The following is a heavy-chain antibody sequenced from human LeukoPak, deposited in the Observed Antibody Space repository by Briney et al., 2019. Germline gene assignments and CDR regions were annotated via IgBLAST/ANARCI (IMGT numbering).Heavy chain of an antibody. D-gene: IGHD6-13*01. V-gene: IGHV4-39*07. CDR1: GGSISSSSYY. J-gene: IGHJ4*02. CDR2: IYYSGST. CDR3: ASSHLYSSSWYSRYFDY. Sequence: PSETLSLTCTVSGGSISSSSYYWGWIRQPPGKGLEWIGSIYYSGSTYYNPSLKSRVTISVDTSKNQFSLKLSSVTAADTAVYYCASSHLYSSSWYSRYFDYWGQGTLVTVSS.